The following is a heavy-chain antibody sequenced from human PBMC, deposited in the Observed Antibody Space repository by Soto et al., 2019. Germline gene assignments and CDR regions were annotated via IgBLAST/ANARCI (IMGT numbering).Heavy chain of an antibody. Sequence: GGSLRLPCAASGLTFGTYAMNRVRQAPGKGLEWVSTITDVGDPTYYADSVKGRFTISRDNSKNTLFLQMNSLRAEDTARYYCAKDRDIAYHLEGGFYYSGMDVWGQGTTVTVSS. CDR2: ITDVGDPT. CDR1: GLTFGTYA. V-gene: IGHV3-23*01. J-gene: IGHJ6*02. D-gene: IGHD5-12*01. CDR3: AKDRDIAYHLEGGFYYSGMDV.